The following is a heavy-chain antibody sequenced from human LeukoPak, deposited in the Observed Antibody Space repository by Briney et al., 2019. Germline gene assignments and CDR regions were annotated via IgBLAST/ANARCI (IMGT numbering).Heavy chain of an antibody. CDR1: GVTVSSNY. V-gene: IGHV3-66*02. CDR2: ICSGVSA. D-gene: IGHD5-18*01. Sequence: GGSLRLSCAASGVTVSSNYMSWGRQAPGNGVEWGSVICSGVSACYADSVKGRFTISRDNSKNTLYLQMNSLSAEDTAVYYCARGGYSYGYSWFDPGGQGTLVTVSS. CDR3: ARGGYSYGYSWFDP. J-gene: IGHJ5*02.